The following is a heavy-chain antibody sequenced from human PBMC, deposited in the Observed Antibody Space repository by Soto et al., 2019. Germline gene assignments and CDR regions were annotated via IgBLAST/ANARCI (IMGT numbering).Heavy chain of an antibody. Sequence: PGGSLRLSCAASGFTFSNYGVHWVRQAPGQGLEWVSVIGGGGSDTLYVDSVKGRFTISRDSAMNTVHLQMNSLRAEDAAVYYCATRPPCADGICYGLGYWGHGTLVTAPQ. V-gene: IGHV3-23*01. CDR3: ATRPPCADGICYGLGY. D-gene: IGHD3-10*02. CDR2: IGGGGSDT. CDR1: GFTFSNYG. J-gene: IGHJ4*01.